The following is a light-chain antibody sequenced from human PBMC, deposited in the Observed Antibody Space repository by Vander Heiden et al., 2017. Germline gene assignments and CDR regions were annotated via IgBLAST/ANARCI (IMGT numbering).Light chain of an antibody. CDR1: SSHIGPSYD. V-gene: IGLV1-40*01. J-gene: IGLJ1*01. CDR3: QAYDSRLSGYV. Sequence: QSVLTQPPSVSGAQGQRVTISCTGSSSHIGPSYDVHWYQQLPGTAPKLLIYGNNNRPSGVPDRFSGSKSGTSASLAITGLQAEDEADYYCQAYDSRLSGYVFGTGTRVPVL. CDR2: GNN.